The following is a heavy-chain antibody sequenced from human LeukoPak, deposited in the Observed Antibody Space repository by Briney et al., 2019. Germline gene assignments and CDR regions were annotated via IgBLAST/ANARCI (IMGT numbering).Heavy chain of an antibody. CDR2: IYYSGST. D-gene: IGHD3-16*01. CDR1: GGSVSSGSYY. CDR3: ARDLGGGSRQFGY. Sequence: PSETLSLTCTVSGGSVSSGSYYWSWIRQPPGKGLEWIGYIYYSGSTNYNPSLKSRFTISVDTSKNQFSLKLSSVTAADTAVYFCARDLGGGSRQFGYWGQGTLVTVSS. J-gene: IGHJ4*02. V-gene: IGHV4-61*01.